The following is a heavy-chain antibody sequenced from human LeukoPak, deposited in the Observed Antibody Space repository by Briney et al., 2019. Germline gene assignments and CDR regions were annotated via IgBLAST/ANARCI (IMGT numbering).Heavy chain of an antibody. CDR1: GDSISSGDYY. D-gene: IGHD5-18*01. Sequence: PSQTLSLTCTVSGDSISSGDYYWGWIRQPPGKGLEWIGSIYHSGSTYYNPSLKSRVTISVDTSKNQFSLKLSSVTAADTAVYYCARETGGRYSYGIDYWGQGTLVTVSS. CDR3: ARETGGRYSYGIDY. V-gene: IGHV4-38-2*02. J-gene: IGHJ4*02. CDR2: IYHSGST.